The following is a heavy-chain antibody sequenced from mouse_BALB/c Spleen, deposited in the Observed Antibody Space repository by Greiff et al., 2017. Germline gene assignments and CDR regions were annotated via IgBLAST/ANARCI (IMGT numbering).Heavy chain of an antibody. CDR1: GFTFSSFG. CDR2: ISSGSSTI. Sequence: EVQLVESGGGLVQPGGSRKLSCAASGFTFSSFGMHWVRQAPEKGLEWVAYISSGSSTIYYADTVKGRFTISRDNPKNTLFLQMTSLRSEDTAMYYCARSGEYGNNAWFAYWGQGTLVTVSA. V-gene: IGHV5-17*02. D-gene: IGHD2-10*02. J-gene: IGHJ3*01. CDR3: ARSGEYGNNAWFAY.